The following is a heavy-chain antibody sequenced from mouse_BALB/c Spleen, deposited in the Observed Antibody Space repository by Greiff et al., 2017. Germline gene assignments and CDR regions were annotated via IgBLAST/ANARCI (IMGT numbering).Heavy chain of an antibody. J-gene: IGHJ4*01. D-gene: IGHD2-1*01. CDR1: GFTFSSYG. V-gene: IGHV5-6-3*01. Sequence: EVKVEESGGGLVQPGGSLKLSCAASGFTFSSYGMSWVRQTPDKRLELVATINSNGGSTYYPDSVKGRFTISRDNAKNTLYLQMSSLKSEDTAMYYCARDYYGNYGAMDYWGQGTSVTVSS. CDR3: ARDYYGNYGAMDY. CDR2: INSNGGST.